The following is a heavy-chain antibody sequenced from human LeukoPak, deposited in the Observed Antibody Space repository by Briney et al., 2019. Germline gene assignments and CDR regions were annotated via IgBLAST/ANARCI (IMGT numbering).Heavy chain of an antibody. CDR1: GFTFGSYA. Sequence: GRSLRLSCAASGFTFGSYAMHWVRQAPGKGLEWVAVISYDGSNKYYADSVKGRFTISRDNSKNTLYLQMNSLRAEDTAVYYCAREGRSFDYWGQGTLVTVSS. CDR2: ISYDGSNK. CDR3: AREGRSFDY. J-gene: IGHJ4*02. V-gene: IGHV3-30-3*01.